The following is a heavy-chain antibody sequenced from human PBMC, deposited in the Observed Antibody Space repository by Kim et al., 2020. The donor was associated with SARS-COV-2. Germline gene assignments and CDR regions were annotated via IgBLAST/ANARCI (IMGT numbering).Heavy chain of an antibody. V-gene: IGHV3-23*01. Sequence: DSVKGRITISRDNAKNTLYLQMNNRRAEDTAVYYCAKDLVRGVIRGYFDYWGQGTLVTVSS. CDR3: AKDLVRGVIRGYFDY. J-gene: IGHJ4*02. D-gene: IGHD3-10*01.